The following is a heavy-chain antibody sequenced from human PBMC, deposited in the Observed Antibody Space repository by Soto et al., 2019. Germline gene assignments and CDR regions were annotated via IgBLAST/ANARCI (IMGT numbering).Heavy chain of an antibody. CDR2: ISYDGSNK. V-gene: IGHV3-30*18. CDR1: GFTFSSYG. J-gene: IGHJ4*02. D-gene: IGHD3-10*01. CDR3: AKGIGLWFGELFSPYFDY. Sequence: PGGSLRLSCAASGFTFSSYGMHWVRQAPGKGLEWVAVISYDGSNKYYADSVKGRFTISRDNSKNTLYLQMNSLRAEDTAVYYCAKGIGLWFGELFSPYFDYWGQGTLVTVSS.